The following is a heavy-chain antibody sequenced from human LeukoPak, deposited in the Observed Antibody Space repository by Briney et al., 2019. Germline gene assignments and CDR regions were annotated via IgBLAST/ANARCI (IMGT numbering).Heavy chain of an antibody. CDR3: TNWNDSPFDY. D-gene: IGHD1-1*01. CDR1: GFTVSSNY. Sequence: AGGSLRLSCAASGFTVSSNYMSWVRQAPGKGLEWVSVIYSGGSTYYADSVKGRFTISRDNSKNTLYLQMNSLKTEDTAVYYCTNWNDSPFDYWGQGTLVTVSS. V-gene: IGHV3-53*01. J-gene: IGHJ4*02. CDR2: IYSGGST.